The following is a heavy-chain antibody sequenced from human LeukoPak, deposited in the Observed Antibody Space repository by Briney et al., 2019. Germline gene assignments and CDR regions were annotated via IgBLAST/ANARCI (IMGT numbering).Heavy chain of an antibody. CDR3: ARSWERHVGFDY. J-gene: IGHJ4*02. V-gene: IGHV3-21*01. D-gene: IGHD1-1*01. Sequence: GGSLRLSCAASGFTFSSYSMNWVRQAPGKGLEWVSSISSSSSYIYYTDSVKGRFTISRDNAKNSLYLQMNSLRAEDTAVYYCARSWERHVGFDYWGQGTLVTVSS. CDR2: ISSSSSYI. CDR1: GFTFSSYS.